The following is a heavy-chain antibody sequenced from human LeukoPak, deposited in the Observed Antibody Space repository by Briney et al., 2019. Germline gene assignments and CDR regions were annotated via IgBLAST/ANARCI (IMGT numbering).Heavy chain of an antibody. D-gene: IGHD2-21*02. J-gene: IGHJ4*02. CDR1: GFTFSSYS. CDR3: ATRVVVTAMGSFDY. Sequence: PGGSLRLSCAASGFTFSSYSMNWVRQAPGKGLEWVSSISSSSSYIYYADSAKGRFTITRDNAKNSLYLQMNSLRAEDTAVYYCATRVVVTAMGSFDYWGQGTLVTVSS. V-gene: IGHV3-21*01. CDR2: ISSSSSYI.